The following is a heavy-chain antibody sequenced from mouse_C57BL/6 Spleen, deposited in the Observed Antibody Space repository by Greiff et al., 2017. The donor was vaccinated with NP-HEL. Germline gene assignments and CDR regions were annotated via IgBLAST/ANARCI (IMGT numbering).Heavy chain of an antibody. V-gene: IGHV1-55*01. CDR3: ARPGGNYWYFGV. CDR1: GYTFTSYW. CDR2: IYPGSGST. D-gene: IGHD2-1*01. J-gene: IGHJ1*03. Sequence: QVQLQQPGAELVKPGASVKMSCKASGYTFTSYWITWVKQRPGQGLEWIGDIYPGSGSTNYNEKFKSKATLTVDTSSSTAYMQLSSLTSEDSAVYYCARPGGNYWYFGVWGTGTTVTVSS.